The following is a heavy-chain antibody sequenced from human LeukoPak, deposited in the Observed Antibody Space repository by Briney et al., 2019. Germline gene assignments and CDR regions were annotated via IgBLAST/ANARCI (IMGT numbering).Heavy chain of an antibody. D-gene: IGHD6-19*01. CDR2: ISSSGSTI. CDR3: ARVVIREAVAGHFDY. J-gene: IGHJ4*02. V-gene: IGHV3-48*03. Sequence: GGSLRLSCAASGFTFSSYEMNWVRQAPGKGLEWVSYISSSGSTIYYADSVKGRFTISRDNAKNSLYLQMNSLRAEDTAVYYCARVVIREAVAGHFDYWGQGTLVTVSS. CDR1: GFTFSSYE.